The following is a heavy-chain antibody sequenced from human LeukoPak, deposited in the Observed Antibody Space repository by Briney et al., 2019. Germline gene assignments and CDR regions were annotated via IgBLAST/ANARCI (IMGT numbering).Heavy chain of an antibody. CDR1: GGSISSSSYY. V-gene: IGHV4-39*07. J-gene: IGHJ5*02. D-gene: IGHD2-2*01. Sequence: SETLSLTCTVSGGSISSSSYYWGWIRQPPGKGLEWIGSIYYSGSTYYNPSLKSRVTISVDTSKNQFSLKLSSVTAADTAVYYCARGAGYCRSTSCYPFWFDPWGQGTLVTVSS. CDR3: ARGAGYCRSTSCYPFWFDP. CDR2: IYYSGST.